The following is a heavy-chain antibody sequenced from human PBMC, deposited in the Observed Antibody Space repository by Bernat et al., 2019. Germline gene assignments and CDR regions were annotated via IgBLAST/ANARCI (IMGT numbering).Heavy chain of an antibody. CDR3: ARRSHPSRYYDSSGYEDY. Sequence: EVQLVQSGAEVKKPGESLKISCKGSGYSFTSHWIGWVRQMPGKGLEWMGIIYPDDSDTRYSPSFQGHVTISADKSISTAYLHWSSLKASDTAIYYCARRSHPSRYYDSSGYEDYWGQGTLVTVSP. J-gene: IGHJ4*02. CDR1: GYSFTSHW. D-gene: IGHD3-22*01. CDR2: IYPDDSDT. V-gene: IGHV5-51*01.